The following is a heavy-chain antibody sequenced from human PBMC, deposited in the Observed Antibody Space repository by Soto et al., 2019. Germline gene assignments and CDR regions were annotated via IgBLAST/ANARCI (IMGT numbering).Heavy chain of an antibody. CDR3: ARDGVDVSRTTVRHGALDI. J-gene: IGHJ3*02. D-gene: IGHD4-17*01. CDR2: FIPVFTTA. V-gene: IGHV1-69*01. Sequence: QVQLVQSGAEVKKPGSSVKVSCKASGGSFSTYGISWVRQAPGQGREWMGGFIPVFTTAKYAQKFQGRVSITADESTNTAYVELSSLRSEEAAVYFCARDGVDVSRTTVRHGALDIWGQGTVVNVSS. CDR1: GGSFSTYG.